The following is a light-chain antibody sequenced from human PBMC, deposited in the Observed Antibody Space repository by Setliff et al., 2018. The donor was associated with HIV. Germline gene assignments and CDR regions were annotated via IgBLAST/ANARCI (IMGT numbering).Light chain of an antibody. CDR2: EAT. CDR3: SSYTTSNSLDV. CDR1: DSVVGGHNF. V-gene: IGLV2-14*01. J-gene: IGLJ1*01. Sequence: GQSITITCTGSDSVVGGHNFVSWYQHHPDKAPRLIIYEATNRPSGVSSRFSGYKSGNTAFLTISGLQAEDGAEYFCSSYTTSNSLDVFATGTKVTV.